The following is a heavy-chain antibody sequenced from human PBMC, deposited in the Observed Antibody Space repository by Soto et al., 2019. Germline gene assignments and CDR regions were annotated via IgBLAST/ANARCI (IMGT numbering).Heavy chain of an antibody. CDR2: INHSGST. CDR1: GGSFSGYY. CDR3: ARGLFYDSSGYYSGPGYYGMDV. D-gene: IGHD3-22*01. V-gene: IGHV4-34*01. Sequence: SETLSLTCAVYGGSFSGYYWSWIRQPPGKGLEWIGEINHSGSTNYNPSLKSRATISVDTSKNQFSLKLSSVTAVDTAVYYCARGLFYDSSGYYSGPGYYGMDVWGQGTTVTVSS. J-gene: IGHJ6*02.